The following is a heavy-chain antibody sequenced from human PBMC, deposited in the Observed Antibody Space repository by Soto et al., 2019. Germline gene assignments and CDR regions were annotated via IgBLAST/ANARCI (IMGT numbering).Heavy chain of an antibody. D-gene: IGHD2-2*01. CDR1: GYSFTIYW. Sequence: PGESLKISCKGSGYSFTIYWISWVRQMPGKGLEWMGRIDPSDSYTNYSPSFQGHVTISADKSISTAYLQWSSLKASDTAMYYCARRRVVPAAKYYYYYGMDVWGQGTTVTVSS. CDR2: IDPSDSYT. V-gene: IGHV5-10-1*01. J-gene: IGHJ6*02. CDR3: ARRRVVPAAKYYYYYGMDV.